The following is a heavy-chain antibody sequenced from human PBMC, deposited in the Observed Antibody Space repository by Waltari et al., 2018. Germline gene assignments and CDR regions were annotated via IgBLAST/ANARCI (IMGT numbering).Heavy chain of an antibody. CDR2: ISWKSGSI. D-gene: IGHD3-22*01. CDR3: ARDGGYSSGYADAFDI. V-gene: IGHV3-9*03. Sequence: EVQLVESGGGLVQTGRSLRLSCAASGFTFDDYAMHWVRQAPGKGLEWVSGISWKSGSIGYADSVKGRFTISRDNAKNSLYLQMNSLRAEDMALYYCARDGGYSSGYADAFDIWGQGTMVTVSS. CDR1: GFTFDDYA. J-gene: IGHJ3*02.